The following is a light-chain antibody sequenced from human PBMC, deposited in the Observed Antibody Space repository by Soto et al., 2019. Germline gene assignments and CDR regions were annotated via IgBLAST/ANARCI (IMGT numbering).Light chain of an antibody. Sequence: QSALTQPASVSGSPGQSITISCTGTSSDVGGYNYVSWYQQHPGKAPKLMIYDVTNRPSGVSNRFSGSKSGNTASLTISGLQAEDESYYYCSSYTSSYTYVFGTGTKLTVL. J-gene: IGLJ1*01. CDR3: SSYTSSYTYV. CDR1: SSDVGGYNY. CDR2: DVT. V-gene: IGLV2-14*01.